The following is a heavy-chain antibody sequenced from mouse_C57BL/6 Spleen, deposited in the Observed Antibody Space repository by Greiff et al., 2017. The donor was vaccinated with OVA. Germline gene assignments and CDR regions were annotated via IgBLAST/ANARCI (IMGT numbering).Heavy chain of an antibody. J-gene: IGHJ2*01. CDR1: GYTFTSYW. CDR3: AGGDGGWFDY. D-gene: IGHD3-3*01. CDR2: IYPGSGST. Sequence: VQLQQPGAELVKPGASVKMSCKASGYTFTSYWITWVKQRPGQGLEWIGDIYPGSGSTNYNEKFKSKATLTVDTSSSTAYMQLSSLTSGDSGVYYWAGGDGGWFDYWGQGTTLTVSS. V-gene: IGHV1-55*01.